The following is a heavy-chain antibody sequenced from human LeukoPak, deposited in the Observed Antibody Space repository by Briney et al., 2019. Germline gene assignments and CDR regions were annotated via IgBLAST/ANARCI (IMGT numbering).Heavy chain of an antibody. CDR2: VTISGGST. V-gene: IGHV3-23*01. J-gene: IGHJ6*03. CDR3: AKFGFGESYFYHYMDV. CDR1: GFIFTNYA. D-gene: IGHD3-10*01. Sequence: GGSLRLSCVASGFIFTNYAMTWVRQAPGKGREWVSRVTISGGSTYYADSVKGHFTISRDNSKNTLYLQISSLRVEDTAVYYCAKFGFGESYFYHYMDVWGKGTTVTVSS.